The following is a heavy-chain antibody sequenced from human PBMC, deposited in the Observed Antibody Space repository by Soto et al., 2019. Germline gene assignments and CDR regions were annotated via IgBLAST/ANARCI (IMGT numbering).Heavy chain of an antibody. CDR3: ATSYSSSWSPEENFRYYGMDV. CDR1: GGSISSYY. Sequence: SETLSLTCTVSGGSISSYYWSWIRQPPGKGLEWIGYIYYSGSTNYNPSLKSRVTISVDTSKNQFSLKLSSVTAADTAMYYCATSYSSSWSPEENFRYYGMDVWGQGTTVTVSS. V-gene: IGHV4-59*01. CDR2: IYYSGST. D-gene: IGHD6-13*01. J-gene: IGHJ6*02.